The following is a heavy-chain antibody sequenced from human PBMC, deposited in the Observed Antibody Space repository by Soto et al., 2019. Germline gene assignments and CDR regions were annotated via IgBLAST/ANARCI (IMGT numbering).Heavy chain of an antibody. V-gene: IGHV4-34*01. Sequence: SETLSLTCAVYGGSFSGYYWSWIRQPPGKGLEWIGEINHSGSTNYNPSLKSRVTISVDTSKNQFSLKLSSVTAADTAVYYCARGVQNYDFWSGDYYYYYGMDVWGQGTTVTVSS. CDR2: INHSGST. J-gene: IGHJ6*02. CDR3: ARGVQNYDFWSGDYYYYYGMDV. D-gene: IGHD3-3*01. CDR1: GGSFSGYY.